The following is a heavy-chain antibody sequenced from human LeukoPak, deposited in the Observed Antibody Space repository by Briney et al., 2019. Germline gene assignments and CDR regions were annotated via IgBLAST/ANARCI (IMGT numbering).Heavy chain of an antibody. J-gene: IGHJ4*02. CDR2: IFYSGST. CDR3: ARDLRVVVTAIFDF. V-gene: IGHV4-39*07. CDR1: GGSISSSNYY. Sequence: SETLSLTCTVSGGSISSSNYYWGWIRQPPGKGLEWIGSIFYSGSTYYNPSLKSRVTISVDTSKKQFSLKLNSVTAADTAVYYCARDLRVVVTAIFDFWGQGTLVTVSS. D-gene: IGHD2-21*02.